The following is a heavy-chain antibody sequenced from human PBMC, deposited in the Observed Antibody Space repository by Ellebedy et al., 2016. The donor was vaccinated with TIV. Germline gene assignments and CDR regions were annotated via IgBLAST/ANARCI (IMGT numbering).Heavy chain of an antibody. Sequence: GESLKISCAASGFTFSDYVMAWVRQVPGKGLEWVSAVSESDGRTFYADSVKGRFTISRDNSKNTLFLQIDSLTAGDTAVYYCTKRADNWGFFDYWGQGTLVTVSS. CDR1: GFTFSDYV. D-gene: IGHD1-1*01. CDR2: VSESDGRT. CDR3: TKRADNWGFFDY. V-gene: IGHV3-23*01. J-gene: IGHJ4*02.